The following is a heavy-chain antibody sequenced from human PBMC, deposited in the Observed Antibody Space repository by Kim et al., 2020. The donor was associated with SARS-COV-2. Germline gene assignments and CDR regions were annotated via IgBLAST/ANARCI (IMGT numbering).Heavy chain of an antibody. Sequence: ADSVKGRFTIPRDNAKNVLYLQMSNLRAEDTAIYYCATHSGANSSSYMDYWGQGALVSVSS. J-gene: IGHJ4*02. V-gene: IGHV3-21*01. CDR3: ATHSGANSSSYMDY. D-gene: IGHD3-22*01.